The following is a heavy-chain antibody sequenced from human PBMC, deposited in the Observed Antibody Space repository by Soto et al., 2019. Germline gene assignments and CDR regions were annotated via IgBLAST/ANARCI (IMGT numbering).Heavy chain of an antibody. CDR3: ARGVAGPLHWFDP. Sequence: QVQLVQSGAEVKKPGASVKVSCKASGYTFTSYAMHWVRQAPGQRLEWMGWINAGNGNTKYSQKLQGRVTITRDTSAITAYMELSSLRSEDTAVYYCARGVAGPLHWFDPWGQGTLVTVSS. J-gene: IGHJ5*02. CDR2: INAGNGNT. D-gene: IGHD6-19*01. CDR1: GYTFTSYA. V-gene: IGHV1-3*01.